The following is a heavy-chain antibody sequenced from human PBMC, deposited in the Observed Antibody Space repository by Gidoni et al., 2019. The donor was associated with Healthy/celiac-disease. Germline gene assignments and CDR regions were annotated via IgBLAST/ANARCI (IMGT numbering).Heavy chain of an antibody. D-gene: IGHD6-6*01. J-gene: IGHJ5*02. CDR3: AEPSIAARRLSSSVMTSTNWFDP. Sequence: EVQLLESGGGLVQPGGSLRLSCAASGFTFSSYAMSWVRQAPGKGLEWVSAISGSGGSTYYADSVKGRFTISRDNSKNTLYLQMNSLRAEDTAVYYCAEPSIAARRLSSSVMTSTNWFDPWGQGTLVTVSS. V-gene: IGHV3-23*01. CDR1: GFTFSSYA. CDR2: ISGSGGST.